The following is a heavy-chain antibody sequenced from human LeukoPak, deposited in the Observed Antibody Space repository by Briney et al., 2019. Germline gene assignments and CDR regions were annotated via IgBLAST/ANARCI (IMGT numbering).Heavy chain of an antibody. Sequence: PSQTLSLTCTVSGGSISSSTYYWGWIRQPPGTGLEWIGSISYTGSTYYNPSLKSRVTISVDTSKNQFSLKLSSVTAADTAVYYCAADYSGNYHVEFDYWGQGTLVTVSS. CDR3: AADYSGNYHVEFDY. CDR1: GGSISSSTYY. D-gene: IGHD1-26*01. CDR2: ISYTGST. J-gene: IGHJ4*02. V-gene: IGHV4-39*07.